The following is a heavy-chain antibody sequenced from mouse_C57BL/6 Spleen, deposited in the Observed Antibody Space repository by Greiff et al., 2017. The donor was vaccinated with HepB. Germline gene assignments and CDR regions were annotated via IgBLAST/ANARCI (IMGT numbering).Heavy chain of an antibody. CDR2: IHPNSGST. J-gene: IGHJ2*01. Sequence: QVQLQQPGAELVKPGASVKLSCKASGYTFTSYWMHWVKQRPGQGLEWIGMIHPNSGSTNYNEKFKSKATLTVDKSSSTAYMQLSSLTSEDSAVYYCARWGIRFITPDYWGQGTTLTVSS. CDR1: GYTFTSYW. D-gene: IGHD1-1*01. CDR3: ARWGIRFITPDY. V-gene: IGHV1-64*01.